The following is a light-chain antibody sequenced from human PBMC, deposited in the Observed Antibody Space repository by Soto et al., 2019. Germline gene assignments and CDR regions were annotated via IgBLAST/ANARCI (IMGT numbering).Light chain of an antibody. CDR1: QSISHY. J-gene: IGKJ4*01. CDR3: LQHNSYPLT. V-gene: IGKV1-5*01. CDR2: DAS. Sequence: DIQMTQSPSTLSASVGDRVTITCRASQSISHYLAWYQQKPGKAPKLLIFDASSLGSGVPSRFSGRGSGTEFTLTISSLQPEDFATYYCLQHNSYPLTFGGGTKVDIK.